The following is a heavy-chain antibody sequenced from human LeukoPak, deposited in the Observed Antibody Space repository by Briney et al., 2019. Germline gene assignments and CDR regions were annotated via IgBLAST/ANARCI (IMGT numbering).Heavy chain of an antibody. J-gene: IGHJ4*02. Sequence: GGSLRLSCAASGFVFSNHGMHWVRQAPGKGLEWVAVISHDGSAKDYADSVKGRFTISRDNSKTTLYLQINSLRAEDTAVYFCAKETGGSGSSYLSFFDYWGQGTLVTVSS. D-gene: IGHD3-10*01. CDR1: GFVFSNHG. V-gene: IGHV3-30*18. CDR2: ISHDGSAK. CDR3: AKETGGSGSSYLSFFDY.